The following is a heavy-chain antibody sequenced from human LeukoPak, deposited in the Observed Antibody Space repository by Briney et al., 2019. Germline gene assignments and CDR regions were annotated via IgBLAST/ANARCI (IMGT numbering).Heavy chain of an antibody. J-gene: IGHJ4*02. Sequence: GGSLRLSCAASGFTFSDYYMSWLRQAPGKGLEWVSYISSSGSTIYYADSVKGRFTISRDNAKNSLYLQMNSLRAEDTAVYYCARSRWGGATYWNYWGQGTLVTVSS. CDR1: GFTFSDYY. CDR2: ISSSGSTI. CDR3: ARSRWGGATYWNY. V-gene: IGHV3-11*01. D-gene: IGHD1-26*01.